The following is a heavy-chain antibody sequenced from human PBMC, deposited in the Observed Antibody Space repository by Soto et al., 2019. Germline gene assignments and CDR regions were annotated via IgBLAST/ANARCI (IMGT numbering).Heavy chain of an antibody. V-gene: IGHV4-59*13. J-gene: IGHJ3*02. CDR1: GGSISSYY. CDR3: ASSSDIVVVPAAINYGDYGFGLWAFDI. D-gene: IGHD2-2*02. CDR2: IYYSGST. Sequence: QVQLQESGPGLVKPSETLSLTCTVSGGSISSYYWSWIRQPPGKGLEWIGYIYYSGSTNYNPSLKSRVTISVDTSKNQFSLKLSSVTAADTAVYYCASSSDIVVVPAAINYGDYGFGLWAFDIWGQGTMVTVSS.